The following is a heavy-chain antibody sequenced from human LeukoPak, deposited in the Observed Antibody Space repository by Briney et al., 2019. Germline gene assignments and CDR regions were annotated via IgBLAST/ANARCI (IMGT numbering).Heavy chain of an antibody. J-gene: IGHJ6*04. CDR2: ISSSSSYT. CDR1: GFTFSDYY. D-gene: IGHD5-18*01. V-gene: IGHV3-11*06. CDR3: VRDLGGDSYGYVHYGMDV. Sequence: GGALRLSCAASGFTFSDYYMNWIRQAPAKGLEEVSYISSSSSYTNYADSVKGRFTISRDNAKNSLYLQMNSLRAEDTAVYYCVRDLGGDSYGYVHYGMDVWGKGTTVTVSS.